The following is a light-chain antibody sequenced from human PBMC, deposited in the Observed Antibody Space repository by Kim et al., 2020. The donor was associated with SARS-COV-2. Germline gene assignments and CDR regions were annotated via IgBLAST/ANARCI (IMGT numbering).Light chain of an antibody. Sequence: EIVMTQSPATLSVSPGDRVTLTCRASQSISSNLAWYQQKPGQAPRLLIYDASTRATAIPARFSGSGSGTEFTLTISSLQSEDFAVYSCHQYDIWPRTSGQGTKVDI. CDR2: DAS. CDR3: HQYDIWPRT. CDR1: QSISSN. J-gene: IGKJ1*01. V-gene: IGKV3-15*01.